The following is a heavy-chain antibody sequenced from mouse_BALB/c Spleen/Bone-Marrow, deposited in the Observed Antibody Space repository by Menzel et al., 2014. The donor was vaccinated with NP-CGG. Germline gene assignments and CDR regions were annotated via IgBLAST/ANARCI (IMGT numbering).Heavy chain of an antibody. CDR3: TRDGVGGAMDY. J-gene: IGHJ4*01. CDR1: GYAFTNYL. V-gene: IGHV1-54*01. D-gene: IGHD2-3*01. Sequence: QVQLKHSGAELVRPGTSVKVSCKASGYAFTNYLIEWVKQRPGQGLEWIGVINPGSGGTNYNEKLKGKATLTADTSSSTAYVDLSSLTSEDSAVYYCTRDGVGGAMDYWGQGTSVTVSS. CDR2: INPGSGGT.